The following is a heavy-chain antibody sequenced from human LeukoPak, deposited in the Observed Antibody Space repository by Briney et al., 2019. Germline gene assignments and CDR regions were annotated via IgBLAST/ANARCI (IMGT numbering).Heavy chain of an antibody. CDR3: ARVRIVVVPAAITGAFDI. V-gene: IGHV3-7*01. D-gene: IGHD2-2*02. Sequence: PGGSLRLSCAASGFTFDDYGMSWVRQAPGKGLEWVANIKQDGSEKYYVDSVKGRFTISRDNAKNSLYLQMNSLRAEDTAVYYCARVRIVVVPAAITGAFDIWGQGTMVTVSS. J-gene: IGHJ3*02. CDR2: IKQDGSEK. CDR1: GFTFDDYG.